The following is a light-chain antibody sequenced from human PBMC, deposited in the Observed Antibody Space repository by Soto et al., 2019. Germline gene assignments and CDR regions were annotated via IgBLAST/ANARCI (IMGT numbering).Light chain of an antibody. Sequence: QSVLTQPASVSASPGQSITISCSGTSSDVGAYNYVAWHQQFPGKTPKLIIYGVSSRPSGVSSRFSGSKSGNTAPLTISGLQAEDEADYYCISYTGSSTSYVFGTGTKVTVL. CDR3: ISYTGSSTSYV. CDR1: SSDVGAYNY. CDR2: GVS. J-gene: IGLJ1*01. V-gene: IGLV2-14*01.